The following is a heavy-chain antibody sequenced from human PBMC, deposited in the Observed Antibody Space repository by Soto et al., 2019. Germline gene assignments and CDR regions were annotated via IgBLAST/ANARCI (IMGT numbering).Heavy chain of an antibody. J-gene: IGHJ3*02. V-gene: IGHV4-34*01. CDR3: ARDLENCGGECSSAFDI. D-gene: IGHD2-21*01. CDR2: INHSDGSIT. CDR1: GGSFSGYY. Sequence: PSETLSLTCAVYGGSFSGYYWSWIRQPPGKGLEWIGEINHSDGSITTYADSVKGRFTISRDNAKKTLYLQMNSLTAADTAVYYCARDLENCGGECSSAFDIWGQGTMVTVSS.